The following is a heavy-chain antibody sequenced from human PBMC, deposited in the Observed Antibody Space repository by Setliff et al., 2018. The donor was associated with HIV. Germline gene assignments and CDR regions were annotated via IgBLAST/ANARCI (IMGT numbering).Heavy chain of an antibody. CDR1: SFIFKDYG. CDR2: IRYDGSKT. CDR3: AKGDYYDTTYDAFDI. D-gene: IGHD3-22*01. Sequence: GGSLRLSCEMSSFIFKDYGMNWVRQAPGKGLEWAAFIRYDGSKTYHADSVKGRFTISRDDYKNTLFLQMISLRAEDTAVYYCAKGDYYDTTYDAFDIWGQGAMVTVSS. V-gene: IGHV3-30*02. J-gene: IGHJ3*02.